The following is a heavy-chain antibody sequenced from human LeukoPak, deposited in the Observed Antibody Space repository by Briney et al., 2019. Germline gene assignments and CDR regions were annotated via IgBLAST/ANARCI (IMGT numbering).Heavy chain of an antibody. D-gene: IGHD4-23*01. J-gene: IGHJ4*02. Sequence: SETLSLTCTVSGGSVRGYFWSWIRQPPEKKGPEWLGEINHTGSTHYNPSLKGRVTISIDTSKNQFSLRLTSVTAADTAVYYCARFDYSGPFDFWDQGALVTVSS. CDR2: INHTGST. CDR3: ARFDYSGPFDF. CDR1: GGSVRGYF. V-gene: IGHV4-34*01.